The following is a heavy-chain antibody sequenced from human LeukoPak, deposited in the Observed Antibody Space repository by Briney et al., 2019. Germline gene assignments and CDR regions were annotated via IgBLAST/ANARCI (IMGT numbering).Heavy chain of an antibody. CDR3: ARDQEPQYYDSSGHPVDY. Sequence: ASVKVSCKASGYTFTSYAMNWVRQAPGQGLEWMGWINTNTGNPTYAQGFTGRFVFSLDTSVSTAYLQISSLKAEDTAVYYCARDQEPQYYDSSGHPVDYWGQGTLVTVSS. V-gene: IGHV7-4-1*02. D-gene: IGHD3-22*01. J-gene: IGHJ4*02. CDR2: INTNTGNP. CDR1: GYTFTSYA.